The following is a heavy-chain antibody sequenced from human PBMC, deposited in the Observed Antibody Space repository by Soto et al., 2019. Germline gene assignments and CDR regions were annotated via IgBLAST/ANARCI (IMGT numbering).Heavy chain of an antibody. V-gene: IGHV3-23*01. CDR2: ISGSGGST. CDR3: AKVGGGYCSGGSCYGSAFDI. CDR1: GFTFSSYA. J-gene: IGHJ3*02. D-gene: IGHD2-15*01. Sequence: EVQLLESGGGLVQPGGSLRLSCAASGFTFSSYAMSWVRQAPGKGLEWVSAISGSGGSTYYADSVKGRLTISRDNSKNTLYLKMNSLRAEDTAVYYCAKVGGGYCSGGSCYGSAFDIWGQGRMVTVSS.